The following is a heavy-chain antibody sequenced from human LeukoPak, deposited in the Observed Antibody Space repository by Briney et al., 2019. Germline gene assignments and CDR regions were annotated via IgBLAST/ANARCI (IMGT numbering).Heavy chain of an antibody. CDR2: INPGGSAK. CDR1: GFTFRTYW. V-gene: IGHV3-7*01. D-gene: IGHD2-21*01. CDR3: ARWGLAYTIDY. Sequence: LSGGALRLSCAASGFTFRTYWMAWLRQAPGKRLEWVARINPGGSAKYYVDSAKGRFTISRDDAKTSLYLQTDSLRAEDTAVYSCARWGLAYTIDYWGQGTLVTVSS. J-gene: IGHJ4*02.